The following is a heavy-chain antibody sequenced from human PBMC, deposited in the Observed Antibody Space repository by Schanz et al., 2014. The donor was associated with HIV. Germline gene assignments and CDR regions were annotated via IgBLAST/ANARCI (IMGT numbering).Heavy chain of an antibody. V-gene: IGHV3-33*01. CDR1: GFTFSSYG. CDR3: TRGRFLERGGMDV. J-gene: IGHJ6*02. CDR2: IWFDGRNK. Sequence: VQLLDSGGGVVQPGRSLRLSCAASGFTFSSYGMHWVRQAPGKGLEWVAVIWFDGRNKYYGDSVKGRFMISRDNSNNTLYLQMNSLRAEDTAVYFCTRGRFLERGGMDVWGQGTAVTVSS. D-gene: IGHD3-3*01.